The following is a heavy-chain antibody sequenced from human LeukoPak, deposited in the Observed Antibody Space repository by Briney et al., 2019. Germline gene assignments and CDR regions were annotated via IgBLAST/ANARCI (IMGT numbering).Heavy chain of an antibody. CDR2: ISSSSSYI. CDR3: AREVVRFRSDY. Sequence: GGSLRLSCAASGFTFSSYAMNWVRQAPGKGLEWVSSISSSSSYIYYADSVKGRFTISRDNAKNSLYLQMNSLRAEDTAVYYCAREVVRFRSDYWGQGTLVTVSS. J-gene: IGHJ4*02. V-gene: IGHV3-21*01. CDR1: GFTFSSYA. D-gene: IGHD3-3*01.